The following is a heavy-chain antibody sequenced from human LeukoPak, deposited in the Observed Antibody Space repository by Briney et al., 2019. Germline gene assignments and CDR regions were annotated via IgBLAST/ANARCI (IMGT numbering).Heavy chain of an antibody. Sequence: GGSLRLSCAASGFTFSSYAMHWVRQAPGKGLEWVAVISYDGSNKYYADSVKGRFTISRDNSKNTLYLQMNSLRVEDTAVYYCARAAYYYDSSGYYSRAEYFQHWGQGTLVTVSS. D-gene: IGHD3-22*01. J-gene: IGHJ1*01. CDR3: ARAAYYYDSSGYYSRAEYFQH. CDR2: ISYDGSNK. CDR1: GFTFSSYA. V-gene: IGHV3-30-3*01.